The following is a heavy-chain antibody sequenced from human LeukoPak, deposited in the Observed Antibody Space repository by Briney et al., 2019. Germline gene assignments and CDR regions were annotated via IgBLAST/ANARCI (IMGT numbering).Heavy chain of an antibody. CDR1: GFTFSGYE. Sequence: GGSLRLSCAASGFTFSGYEMNWVRQAPGTGLEWVSYIGSSDSTIYYVDSVKGRFTISRDNAKNSLYLQMNSLRADDTAVYYCATMGAFDYWGQGTQVTVSS. D-gene: IGHD1-26*01. CDR2: IGSSDSTI. CDR3: ATMGAFDY. V-gene: IGHV3-48*03. J-gene: IGHJ4*02.